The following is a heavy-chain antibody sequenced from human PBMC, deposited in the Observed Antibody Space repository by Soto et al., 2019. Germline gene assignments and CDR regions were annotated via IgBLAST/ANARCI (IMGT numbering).Heavy chain of an antibody. CDR3: AKDRYWDHDSSGYVFDN. CDR2: ISRYGDFT. J-gene: IGHJ4*02. Sequence: EVQLLESGGDLIQPGGSLRLSCAASGFTFNIYAMTWVRQAPGKGLEWVSAISRYGDFTYYADSVEGRFTISRDNSKNTLYYHMTSLRAEDTGVYYCAKDRYWDHDSSGYVFDNRGQGTRVTVSS. D-gene: IGHD3-22*01. CDR1: GFTFNIYA. V-gene: IGHV3-23*01.